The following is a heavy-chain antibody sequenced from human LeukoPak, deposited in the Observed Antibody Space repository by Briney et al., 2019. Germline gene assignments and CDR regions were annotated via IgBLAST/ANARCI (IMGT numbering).Heavy chain of an antibody. Sequence: GGSLRLSCGASGFTFSSYAMTWVRQAPGKGLEWVSAISSTGGYTYYTDSVKGRFTISRDNSKNTLYLEMNSLKVEDTAVYYCATSDGGSFDYWGQGTLVTVSS. D-gene: IGHD4-23*01. J-gene: IGHJ4*02. CDR2: ISSTGGYT. CDR3: ATSDGGSFDY. V-gene: IGHV3-23*01. CDR1: GFTFSSYA.